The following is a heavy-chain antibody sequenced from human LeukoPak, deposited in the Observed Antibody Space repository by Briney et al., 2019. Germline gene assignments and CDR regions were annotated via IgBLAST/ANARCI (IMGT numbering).Heavy chain of an antibody. D-gene: IGHD6-13*01. CDR3: AGVAIAAAAPDY. CDR2: ISSSGSTI. Sequence: GGSLRLSCAASGFTFSSYEMNWVRQAPGKGLEWVSYISSSGSTIYYADSVKGRFTISRDNAKNSLYLQMNSLRAEDTAVYYCAGVAIAAAAPDYWGQGTLVTVSS. CDR1: GFTFSSYE. V-gene: IGHV3-48*03. J-gene: IGHJ4*02.